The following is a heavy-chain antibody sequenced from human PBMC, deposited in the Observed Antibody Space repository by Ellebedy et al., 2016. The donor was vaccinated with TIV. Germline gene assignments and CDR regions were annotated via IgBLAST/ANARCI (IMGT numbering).Heavy chain of an antibody. Sequence: GESLKISXAASGFTFSVSAMSWVRQAPGKGLEWVSGISGSGASTYYADSVKGRFTISRDSSRNTLYLQMNSLRAEDTAVYYCAKIRIRSVAGAGDFDFWGQGTLVTVSS. CDR2: ISGSGAST. CDR3: AKIRIRSVAGAGDFDF. D-gene: IGHD6-19*01. J-gene: IGHJ4*02. CDR1: GFTFSVSA. V-gene: IGHV3-23*01.